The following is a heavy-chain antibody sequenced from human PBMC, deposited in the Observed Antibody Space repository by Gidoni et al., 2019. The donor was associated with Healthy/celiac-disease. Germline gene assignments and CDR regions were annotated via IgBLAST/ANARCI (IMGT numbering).Heavy chain of an antibody. V-gene: IGHV4-61*02. CDR2: IYTSGST. CDR1: GGSLSSGSYY. J-gene: IGHJ4*02. CDR3: ARERSYYGSGSYPDY. D-gene: IGHD3-10*01. Sequence: QVQLQESGPGLVKPSQTLSLTCTVSGGSLSSGSYYWSWIRQPAGKGLEWIGRIYTSGSTNYNPSLKSRVTISVDTSKNQFSLKLSSVTAADTAVYYCARERSYYGSGSYPDYWGQGTLVTVSS.